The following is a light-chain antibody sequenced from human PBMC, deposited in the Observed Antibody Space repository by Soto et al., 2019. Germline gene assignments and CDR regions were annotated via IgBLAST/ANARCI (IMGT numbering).Light chain of an antibody. CDR3: QQYGSSRT. V-gene: IGKV3-20*01. Sequence: EIVLTQSPGTLSLSPGERATLYCRASQSVSSSYLAWYQQKPGQAPRLLIYGASSRAPGIPDRFSGSGSGTDFTLTISRLEPEDFAVYYCQQYGSSRTFGQGTKVDIK. J-gene: IGKJ1*01. CDR2: GAS. CDR1: QSVSSSY.